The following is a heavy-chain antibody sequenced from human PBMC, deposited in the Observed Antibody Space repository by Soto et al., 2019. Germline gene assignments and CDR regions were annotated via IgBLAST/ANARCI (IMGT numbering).Heavy chain of an antibody. D-gene: IGHD3-16*01. CDR3: ARDAPVELRVTNSMDV. J-gene: IGHJ6*02. Sequence: PSETLSLTCTVSGGSISSGYYWSWIRQYPGKGLEWIGYIYYSGNTYYNPSLKSRVSISLDTSKSQFSLKLDSVTAADTAVYYCARDAPVELRVTNSMDVWGQGTTVTVSS. CDR1: GGSISSGYY. V-gene: IGHV4-31*03. CDR2: IYYSGNT.